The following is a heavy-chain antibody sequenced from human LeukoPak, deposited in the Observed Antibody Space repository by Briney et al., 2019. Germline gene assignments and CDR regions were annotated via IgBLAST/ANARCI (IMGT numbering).Heavy chain of an antibody. V-gene: IGHV1-2*06. CDR2: INPNSGGT. Sequence: ASVKVSCKASGYTFTGYYMHWVRQAPGQGLEWMGRINPNSGGTNYAQKFQGRVTMTRDTSISTAYMELSRLRFDDTAVYYCARALTTLHPNWFDPWGQGTLVTVSS. CDR1: GYTFTGYY. D-gene: IGHD4/OR15-4a*01. CDR3: ARALTTLHPNWFDP. J-gene: IGHJ5*02.